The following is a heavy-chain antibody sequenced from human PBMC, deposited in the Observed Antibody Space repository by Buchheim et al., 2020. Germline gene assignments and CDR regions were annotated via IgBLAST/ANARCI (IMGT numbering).Heavy chain of an antibody. Sequence: QVQLQQWGAGLLKPSETLSLTCAVYGGSFSGYYWSWIRQPPGKGLEWIGEINHSGSTNYNPSLKSRVPISVDPSKNQFSLKLSSVTAADTAVYYCARGRIAARRGSSYWGQGTL. D-gene: IGHD6-6*01. CDR2: INHSGST. J-gene: IGHJ4*02. CDR3: ARGRIAARRGSSY. V-gene: IGHV4-34*01. CDR1: GGSFSGYY.